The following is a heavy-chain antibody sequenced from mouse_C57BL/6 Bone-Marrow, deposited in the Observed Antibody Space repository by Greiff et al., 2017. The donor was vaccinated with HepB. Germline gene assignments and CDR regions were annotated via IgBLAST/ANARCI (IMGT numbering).Heavy chain of an antibody. J-gene: IGHJ3*01. D-gene: IGHD4-1*01. CDR2: INPSNGGT. CDR3: ARHWKLGRFAY. V-gene: IGHV1-53*01. Sequence: QVHVKQPGTELVKPGASVKLSCKASGYTFTSYWMHWVKQRPGQGLEWIGNINPSNGGTNYNEKFKSKATLTVDKSSSTAYMQLSSLTSEDSAVYYCARHWKLGRFAYWGQGTLVTVSA. CDR1: GYTFTSYW.